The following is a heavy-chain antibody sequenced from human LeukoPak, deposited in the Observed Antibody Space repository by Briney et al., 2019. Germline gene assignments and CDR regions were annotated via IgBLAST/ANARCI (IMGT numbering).Heavy chain of an antibody. Sequence: GGSLRLSCAASGFTFSSYAMSWVRQAPGKGLEWVSAISGSGGSTYYADSVKGRFTISRDNSKNTLYLQMNSLRAEDTAVYYCAKAAIFGVVIARAYFDYWGQGTLVTVSS. J-gene: IGHJ4*02. CDR3: AKAAIFGVVIARAYFDY. D-gene: IGHD3-3*01. CDR2: ISGSGGST. V-gene: IGHV3-23*01. CDR1: GFTFSSYA.